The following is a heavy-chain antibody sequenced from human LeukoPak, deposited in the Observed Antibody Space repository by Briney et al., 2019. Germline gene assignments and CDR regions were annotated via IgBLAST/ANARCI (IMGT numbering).Heavy chain of an antibody. CDR1: GFTFGDYA. D-gene: IGHD3-22*01. V-gene: IGHV3-21*01. CDR3: ARDRYYYDSSGYSSFDY. CDR2: ISSSSSYI. Sequence: KPGGSLRLSCTASGFTFGDYAMNWVRQAPGKGLEWVSSISSSSSYIYYADSVKGRFTISRDNAKNSLYLQMNSLRAEDTAVYYCARDRYYYDSSGYSSFDYWGQGTLVTVSS. J-gene: IGHJ4*02.